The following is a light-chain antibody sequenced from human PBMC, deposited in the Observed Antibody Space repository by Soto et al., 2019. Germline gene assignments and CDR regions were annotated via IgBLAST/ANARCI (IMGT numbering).Light chain of an antibody. Sequence: DIQMTQSPSSLSAFVGDRVTFTCQASQDIRNYLRWYQQRPGKAPRLLIHDASNVETGVPSRFSGSGSGRHFSLTISGLQPEDTATYYCQQYDDLPRTFGQGTKLEIK. CDR2: DAS. CDR3: QQYDDLPRT. J-gene: IGKJ2*02. V-gene: IGKV1-33*01. CDR1: QDIRNY.